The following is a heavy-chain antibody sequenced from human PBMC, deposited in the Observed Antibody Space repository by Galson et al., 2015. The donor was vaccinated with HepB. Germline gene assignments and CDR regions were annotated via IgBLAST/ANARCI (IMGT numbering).Heavy chain of an antibody. CDR2: INPSGGRT. V-gene: IGHV1-46*01. D-gene: IGHD2-8*02. Sequence: SVKVSCKASGHTFTSYYMHWVRQAPGQGLEWMGIINPSGGRTSYAQKFQGRVTMTRDTSTSTVYMELSSLRSEDTAVYYCARDLVGSYGLDVWGQGTTVTVSS. CDR1: GHTFTSYY. J-gene: IGHJ6*02. CDR3: ARDLVGSYGLDV.